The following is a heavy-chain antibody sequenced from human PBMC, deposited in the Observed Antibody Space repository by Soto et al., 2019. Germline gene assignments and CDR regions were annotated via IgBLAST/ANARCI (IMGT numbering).Heavy chain of an antibody. CDR3: TSFLPDYGEGITRCP. J-gene: IGHJ5*02. V-gene: IGHV3-15*07. CDR2: IKSKTDGGTT. D-gene: IGHD4-17*01. CDR1: GFTFSNAW. Sequence: EVQLVESGGGLVKPGGSLRLSCAASGFTFSNAWMNWVRQAPGKGLEWVGRIKSKTDGGTTDYAAPVKGRFTISRDDSKDTLYLQMNSLNTEDTAVYYCTSFLPDYGEGITRCPWGQGTLVTVSS.